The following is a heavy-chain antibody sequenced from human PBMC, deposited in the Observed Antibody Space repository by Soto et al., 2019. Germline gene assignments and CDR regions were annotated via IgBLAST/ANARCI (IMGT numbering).Heavy chain of an antibody. D-gene: IGHD6-13*01. J-gene: IGHJ4*02. V-gene: IGHV1-3*01. CDR3: ARVGAAAGPYYFDY. CDR2: INADNGNT. CDR1: GYTFTSYA. Sequence: ASVKVSCKASGYTFTSYAMHWVRQAPGQRLEWMGWINADNGNTKYSQKFQGRVTITRDTSASTAYMELSSLRSEDTAVYYCARVGAAAGPYYFDYWGQGTLVTVS.